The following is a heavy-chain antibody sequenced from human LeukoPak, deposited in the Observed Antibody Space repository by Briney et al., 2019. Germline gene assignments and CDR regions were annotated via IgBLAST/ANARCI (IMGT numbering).Heavy chain of an antibody. D-gene: IGHD3-22*01. CDR1: GYTFTSYG. V-gene: IGHV1-18*01. CDR2: ISAYNGNT. Sequence: ASVKVSCKASGYTFTSYGISWVRQAPGQGLEWMGWISAYNGNTNYAQKLQGRVTMTTDTSTSTAYMELRSLRSGDTAVYYCARDPPPYYYDTEGYYFDYWGQGTLVTVSS. CDR3: ARDPPPYYYDTEGYYFDY. J-gene: IGHJ4*02.